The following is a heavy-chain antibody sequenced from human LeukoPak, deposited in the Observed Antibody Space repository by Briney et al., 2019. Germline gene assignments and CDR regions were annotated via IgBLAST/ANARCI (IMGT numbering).Heavy chain of an antibody. J-gene: IGHJ4*02. CDR3: ARGAPYCSSTSCYTGIWDY. D-gene: IGHD2-2*02. CDR2: ISSSSSSYI. Sequence: GGSLRLSCAASGFTFSSYSMNWVRQAPGKGLEWVSSISSSSSSYIYYADSVKGRFTISRDNAKNSLYLQMNSLRAEDTAVYYCARGAPYCSSTSCYTGIWDYWGQGTLVTVSS. V-gene: IGHV3-21*01. CDR1: GFTFSSYS.